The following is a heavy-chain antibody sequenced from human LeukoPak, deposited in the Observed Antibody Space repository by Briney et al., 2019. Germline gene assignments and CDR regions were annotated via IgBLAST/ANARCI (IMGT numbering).Heavy chain of an antibody. CDR2: IYYSGST. J-gene: IGHJ5*02. CDR3: ARGGYCSSTSCYRESWFDP. D-gene: IGHD2-2*02. V-gene: IGHV4-59*01. CDR1: GGSISSYY. Sequence: SETLSLTCTVSGGSISSYYWSWIRQPPGKGLEWVGYIYYSGSTNYNPSLKSRVTISVDTSKNQFSLKLSSVTAADTAVYYCARGGYCSSTSCYRESWFDPWGQGNLVTVSS.